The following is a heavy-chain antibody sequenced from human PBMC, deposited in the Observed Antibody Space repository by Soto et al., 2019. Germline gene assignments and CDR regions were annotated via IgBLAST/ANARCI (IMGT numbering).Heavy chain of an antibody. Sequence: PGGSLRLSCAASGFTFSSYWMSWVRQAPGKGLEWVANIKQDGSEKYYVDSVKGRFTISRDNAKNSLYLQMNSLRAEDTAVYYCARDPRPGITGTTPYYYGMDVWGQGTTVTVS. CDR2: IKQDGSEK. CDR1: GFTFSSYW. CDR3: ARDPRPGITGTTPYYYGMDV. J-gene: IGHJ6*02. D-gene: IGHD1-7*01. V-gene: IGHV3-7*01.